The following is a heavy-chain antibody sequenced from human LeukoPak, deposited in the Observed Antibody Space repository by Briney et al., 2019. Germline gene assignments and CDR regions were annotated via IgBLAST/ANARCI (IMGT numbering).Heavy chain of an antibody. Sequence: GGSLRLSCAASGFTFSSYSMNWVRQAPGKGLEWVSSISSSSSYIYYADSVKGRFTISRDNAKNSLYLQMNSLRAEDTAVYYCASTCSSTSCYGAFDIWGQGTMVTVSS. J-gene: IGHJ3*02. CDR3: ASTCSSTSCYGAFDI. V-gene: IGHV3-21*01. CDR2: ISSSSSYI. CDR1: GFTFSSYS. D-gene: IGHD2-2*01.